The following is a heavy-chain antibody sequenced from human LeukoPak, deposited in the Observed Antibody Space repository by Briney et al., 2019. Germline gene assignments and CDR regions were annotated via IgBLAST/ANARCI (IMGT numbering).Heavy chain of an antibody. Sequence: PGGSLRLSCAASGFTFNNAWMSWVRQAPGKGLEWISRIKSKTYGGTTEYAAPVKGRFTISRDDSESTLFLQMDSLTTEDTAVYYCTRDHFDWGQGTLVTVSS. D-gene: IGHD2/OR15-2a*01. V-gene: IGHV3-15*01. CDR1: GFTFNNAW. J-gene: IGHJ4*02. CDR2: IKSKTYGGTT. CDR3: TRDHFD.